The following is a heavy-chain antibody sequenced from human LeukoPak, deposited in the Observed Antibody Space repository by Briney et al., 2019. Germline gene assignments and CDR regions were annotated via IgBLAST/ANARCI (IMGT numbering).Heavy chain of an antibody. CDR1: GFTFSSYA. Sequence: GGSLRLSCAASGFTFSSYAMTWVRQAPGKGLEWVSAISDSGSKTHYADSVKGRFTISRDNSKNTVYLQMNSLSAEDTALYYCAKDWSCDYWGQGTLVTVSS. D-gene: IGHD1-26*01. V-gene: IGHV3-23*01. J-gene: IGHJ4*02. CDR2: ISDSGSKT. CDR3: AKDWSCDY.